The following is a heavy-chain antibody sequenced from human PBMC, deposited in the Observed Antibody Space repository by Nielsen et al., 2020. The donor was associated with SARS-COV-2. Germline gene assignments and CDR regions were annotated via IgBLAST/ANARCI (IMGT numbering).Heavy chain of an antibody. CDR2: ISYDGSNK. Sequence: GGSLRLSCAASGFTFSSYGMHWVRQAPGKGLEWVAVISYDGSNKYYADSVKGRFTISRDNSKNTLYLQMNSLRAEDTAVYYCAKPVVRGVYYYYGMDVWGQGTTVTVSS. V-gene: IGHV3-30*18. D-gene: IGHD3-10*01. CDR3: AKPVVRGVYYYYGMDV. CDR1: GFTFSSYG. J-gene: IGHJ6*02.